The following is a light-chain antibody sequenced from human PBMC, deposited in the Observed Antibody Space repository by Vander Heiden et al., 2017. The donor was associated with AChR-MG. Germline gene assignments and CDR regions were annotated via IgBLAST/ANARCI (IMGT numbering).Light chain of an antibody. CDR3: QQFGLAHLVSFV. CDR1: QTIISGF. CDR2: GVS. J-gene: IGKJ4*01. Sequence: EIVLTQSPVSLSFSPGETATLSCRASQTIISGFLAWYQQKPGQSPRLLIYGVSTRVPGSTDRFSGSGYGKDCNLTISRLEPEEFAVYYCQQFGLAHLVSFVFGGGTKVEIK. V-gene: IGKV3-20*01.